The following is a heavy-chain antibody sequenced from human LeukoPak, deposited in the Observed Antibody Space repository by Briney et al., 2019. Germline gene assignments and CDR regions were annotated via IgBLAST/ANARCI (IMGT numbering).Heavy chain of an antibody. Sequence: GGSLRLPCGASGFTFISYAMSWVRQAPGKGLEWVSSISHSGGSTYHADSVKGRFTISRDNAKNSLYLQMNSLRAEDTAVYYCAELGITMIGGVWGKGTTVTISS. CDR3: AELGITMIGGV. CDR2: ISHSGGST. V-gene: IGHV3-23*01. J-gene: IGHJ6*04. CDR1: GFTFISYA. D-gene: IGHD3-10*02.